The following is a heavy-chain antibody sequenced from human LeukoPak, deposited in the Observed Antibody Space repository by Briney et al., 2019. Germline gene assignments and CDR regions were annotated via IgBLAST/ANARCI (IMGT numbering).Heavy chain of an antibody. CDR2: IYTSGST. D-gene: IGHD3-3*01. CDR3: ARDGVGTTYYDFWSGNGFDP. CDR1: GGSISSGGYY. Sequence: PSETLSLTCTVSGGSISSGGYYWSWIRQHPGKGLEWIGYIYTSGSTNYNPSLKSRVTISVDTSKNQFSLKLSSVTAADTAVYYCARDGVGTTYYDFWSGNGFDPWGQGTLVTVSS. V-gene: IGHV4-61*08. J-gene: IGHJ5*02.